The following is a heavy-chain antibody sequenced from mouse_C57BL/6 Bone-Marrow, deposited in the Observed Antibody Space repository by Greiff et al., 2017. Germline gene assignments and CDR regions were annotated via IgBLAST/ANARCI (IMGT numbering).Heavy chain of an antibody. J-gene: IGHJ4*01. CDR3: ANGYYAMDY. CDR1: GYTFTDYY. CDR2: INPNNGGT. V-gene: IGHV1-26*01. Sequence: VQLQQSGPELVKPGASVKISCKASGYTFTDYYMNWVKQSHGKSLEWIGDINPNNGGTSYIQKFKGKATLTVDKSSSTAYMELRSLTSEDSAVYYCANGYYAMDYWGQGTSVTVSS.